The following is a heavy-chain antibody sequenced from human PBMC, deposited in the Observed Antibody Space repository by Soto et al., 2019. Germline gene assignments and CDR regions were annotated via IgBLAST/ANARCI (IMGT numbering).Heavy chain of an antibody. J-gene: IGHJ4*02. CDR1: GFTFSSYA. CDR3: AKAHVVVVAAASDY. CDR2: ISGSGGST. V-gene: IGHV3-23*01. D-gene: IGHD2-15*01. Sequence: GGSLRLSCAASGFTFSSYAMSWVRQAPGKGLEWVSAISGSGGSTYYADSVKGRFTISRDNSKNTLYLQMNSLRAEDTAVYYCAKAHVVVVAAASDYWGQGTLVTVSS.